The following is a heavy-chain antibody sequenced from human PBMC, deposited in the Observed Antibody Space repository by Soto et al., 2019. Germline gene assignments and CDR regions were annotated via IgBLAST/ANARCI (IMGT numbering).Heavy chain of an antibody. CDR2: IHSSGST. CDR1: GGSINSGGYY. CDR3: AKDGPGVGATPCDF. V-gene: IGHV4-31*03. Sequence: QVQLQESGPGLVKPSQTLSLTCTVSGGSINSGGYYWSWIRQHPGKGLEWIGFIHSSGSTYYNPSLKSRLTISVDTSKNQFSLKLSSVTAADTAVYYCAKDGPGVGATPCDFWGQGTLVTVSS. D-gene: IGHD1-26*01. J-gene: IGHJ4*02.